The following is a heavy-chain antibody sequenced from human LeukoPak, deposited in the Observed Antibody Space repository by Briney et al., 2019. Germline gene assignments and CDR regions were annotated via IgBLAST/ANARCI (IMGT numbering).Heavy chain of an antibody. Sequence: KTSETLSLTCTVSGGSITSYYRSWIRQSPGKGLEWIGFMYYSGTTNYNPPLKSRVTISLGMSKNQFSLKLSSVTAADTAVYYCARLPMAVTPHVDYWGQGTLVTVSS. CDR2: MYYSGTT. CDR1: GGSITSYY. D-gene: IGHD2-21*02. V-gene: IGHV4-59*01. CDR3: ARLPMAVTPHVDY. J-gene: IGHJ4*02.